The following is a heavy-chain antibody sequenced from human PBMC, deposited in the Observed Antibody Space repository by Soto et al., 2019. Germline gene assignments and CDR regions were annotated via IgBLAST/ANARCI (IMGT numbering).Heavy chain of an antibody. CDR1: GFTVSSNY. Sequence: EVQLVETGGGLIQPGGSLRLSCAASGFTVSSNYMSWVRQAPGKGLEWVSVIYSGGSTYYADSVKGRFNISRDHSQNTLYIQMNSLRAEDTDVYYCARLYSRNWFDPWGQGTLVTVSS. J-gene: IGHJ5*02. CDR3: ARLYSRNWFDP. V-gene: IGHV3-53*02. D-gene: IGHD2-21*01. CDR2: IYSGGST.